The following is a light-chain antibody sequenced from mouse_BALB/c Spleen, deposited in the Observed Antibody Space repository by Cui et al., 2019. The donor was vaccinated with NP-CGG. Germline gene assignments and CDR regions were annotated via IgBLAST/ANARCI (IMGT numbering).Light chain of an antibody. CDR3: ALRFSNHWV. Sequence: QAVVTQESALTRSPGETVTLTCRSSTGAVTTSNYANWVQEKPDHLFTGLIGGTNNRAPGVPARFSGSLIGDKAALTITGAQTEDEAIYFCALRFSNHWVFGGGTKLTVL. CDR2: GTN. J-gene: IGLJ1*01. CDR1: TGAVTTSNY. V-gene: IGLV1*01.